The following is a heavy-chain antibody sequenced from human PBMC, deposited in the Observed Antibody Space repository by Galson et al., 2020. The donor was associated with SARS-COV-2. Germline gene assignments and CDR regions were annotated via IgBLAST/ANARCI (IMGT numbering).Heavy chain of an antibody. Sequence: TGGSLRLSCKGSGYSFTSYWIGWVRQMPGKGLEWMGIIYPGDSDTRYSPSFQGQVTISADKSISTAYLQWSSLKASDTAMYYCARSEYDFWSGYPTNYYGMDVWGQGTTVTVSS. CDR3: ARSEYDFWSGYPTNYYGMDV. J-gene: IGHJ6*02. D-gene: IGHD3-3*01. CDR1: GYSFTSYW. CDR2: IYPGDSDT. V-gene: IGHV5-51*01.